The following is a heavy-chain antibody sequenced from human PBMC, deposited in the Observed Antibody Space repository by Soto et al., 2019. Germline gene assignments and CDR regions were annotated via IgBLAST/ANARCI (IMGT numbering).Heavy chain of an antibody. CDR3: ARDRITMVRGVINHYYYYGMDV. CDR2: ISSSSSTI. Sequence: EVQLVESGGGLVQPGGSLRLSCAASGFTFSSYSMNWVRQAPGKGLEWVSYISSSSSTIYYADSVKGRFTISRDNAKNSLYLQMNSLTDEDTAVYYCARDRITMVRGVINHYYYYGMDVWGQGTTVTVSS. J-gene: IGHJ6*02. V-gene: IGHV3-48*02. D-gene: IGHD3-10*01. CDR1: GFTFSSYS.